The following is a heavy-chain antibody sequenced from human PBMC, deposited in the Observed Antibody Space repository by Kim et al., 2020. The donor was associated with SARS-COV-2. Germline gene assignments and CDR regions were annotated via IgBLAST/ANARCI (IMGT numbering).Heavy chain of an antibody. V-gene: IGHV1-8*01. CDR3: ARGGSIAALGDY. D-gene: IGHD6-6*01. CDR2: MNPNSGNT. Sequence: ASVKVSCKASGYTFTSYDINWVRQATGQGLEWMGWMNPNSGNTGYAQKFQDRVTMTRNTSISTAYMELSSLRSEDTAVYYCARGGSIAALGDYWGQGTLVTVSS. J-gene: IGHJ4*02. CDR1: GYTFTSYD.